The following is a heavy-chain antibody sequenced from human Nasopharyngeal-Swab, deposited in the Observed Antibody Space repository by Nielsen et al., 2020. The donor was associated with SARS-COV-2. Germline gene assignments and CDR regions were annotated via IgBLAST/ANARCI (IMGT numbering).Heavy chain of an antibody. CDR3: ASSMPAAGSPRFDY. D-gene: IGHD6-13*01. J-gene: IGHJ4*02. CDR2: IYSGGST. CDR1: GFSVSSNY. V-gene: IGHV3-66*01. Sequence: ETLSLTCAASGFSVSSNYMNWVRQAPGKGPEWVSVIYSGGSTYYADSVKGRFTMSRDNSKNTLYLQMNSLRAEDTAVYYCASSMPAAGSPRFDYWGQGTLVTVSS.